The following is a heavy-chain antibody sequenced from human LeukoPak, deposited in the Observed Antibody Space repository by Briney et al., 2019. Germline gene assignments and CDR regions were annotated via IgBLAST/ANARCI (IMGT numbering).Heavy chain of an antibody. J-gene: IGHJ6*02. D-gene: IGHD3-16*01. CDR2: IKHDGSEK. CDR1: GFTFSSYW. V-gene: IGHV3-7*03. CDR3: ARGGGLDV. Sequence: GGSLRLSCAASGFTFSSYWMSWVRQAPGKGLEWVANIKHDGSEKKFVDSVKGRFTISRDNAKNSLYLQMSNLRAEDTAVYFCARGGGLDVWGQGATVTVSS.